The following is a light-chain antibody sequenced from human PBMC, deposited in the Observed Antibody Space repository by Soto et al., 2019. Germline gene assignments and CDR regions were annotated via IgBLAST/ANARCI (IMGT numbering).Light chain of an antibody. J-gene: IGKJ1*01. Sequence: AIRMTQSPSSLSASTGDRVTITCRASQGISSYLAWYQQKPGKAPKLLIYAASTLQSGVPSRFSGSGSGTDFTLTISCLQSEEFATYYCPQYYSYPRTFGQGTKVEIK. CDR3: PQYYSYPRT. CDR1: QGISSY. CDR2: AAS. V-gene: IGKV1-8*01.